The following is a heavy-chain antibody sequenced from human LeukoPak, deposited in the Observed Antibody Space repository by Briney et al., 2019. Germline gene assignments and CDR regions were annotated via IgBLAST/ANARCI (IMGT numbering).Heavy chain of an antibody. V-gene: IGHV3-30-3*01. J-gene: IGHJ1*01. CDR3: ARDRGSYSAEYFRH. Sequence: GGSLRLSCAASGFTFSSYAMPWVRQAPGKGLEWVAVISYDGSNKYYADSVKGRFTISRDNSKNTLYLQMNSLRAEDTAVYYCARDRGSYSAEYFRHWGQGTLVTVSS. CDR2: ISYDGSNK. CDR1: GFTFSSYA. D-gene: IGHD1-26*01.